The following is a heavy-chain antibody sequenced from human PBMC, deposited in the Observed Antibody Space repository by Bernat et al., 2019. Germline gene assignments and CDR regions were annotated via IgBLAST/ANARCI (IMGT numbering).Heavy chain of an antibody. J-gene: IGHJ5*02. D-gene: IGHD5-18*01. CDR1: GGSISSSNW. CDR2: IYHSGST. Sequence: QVQLQESGPGLVKPSGTLSLTCAVSGGSISSSNWWSWVRQPPGKGLEWIGEIYHSGSTNYNPSLKSRVTISVDKSKNQFSLKLSSVTAADTAVYYCARLKRIHSWGRGMGYFDPWGQGTLVTVSS. V-gene: IGHV4-4*02. CDR3: ARLKRIHSWGRGMGYFDP.